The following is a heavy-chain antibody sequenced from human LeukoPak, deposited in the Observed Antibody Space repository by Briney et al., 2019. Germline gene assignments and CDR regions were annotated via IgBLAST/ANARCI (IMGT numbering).Heavy chain of an antibody. J-gene: IGHJ4*02. D-gene: IGHD2-15*01. CDR2: TYTSGST. Sequence: SETLSLTCTVSGGSISSYYWSWIRQPAGKGLEWIGRTYTSGSTNYNPAHKSRVTMSVDTSKNQISLKLSSVTAADTAVYYCANGYCSGGSCHKRYFDYWGQGTLVTVSS. CDR1: GGSISSYY. V-gene: IGHV4-4*07. CDR3: ANGYCSGGSCHKRYFDY.